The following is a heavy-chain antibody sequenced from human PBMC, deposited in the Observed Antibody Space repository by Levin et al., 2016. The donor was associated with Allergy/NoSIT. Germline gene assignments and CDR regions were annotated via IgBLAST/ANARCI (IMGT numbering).Heavy chain of an antibody. D-gene: IGHD1-26*01. J-gene: IGHJ2*01. V-gene: IGHV4-31*02. Sequence: WIRQPPGKGLEWIGYIYYSGSTYYNPSLKSRVTISVDTSKNQFSLRLSSVTAADTAVYYCARDRGKWELAGYWYFDLWGRGTLVTVSS. CDR3: ARDRGKWELAGYWYFDL. CDR2: IYYSGST.